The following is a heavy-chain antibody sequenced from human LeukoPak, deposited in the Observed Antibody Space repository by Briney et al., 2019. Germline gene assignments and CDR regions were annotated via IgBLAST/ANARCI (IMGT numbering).Heavy chain of an antibody. CDR1: GFTFSTYA. CDR3: ARPTVTPYYFDX. D-gene: IGHD4-17*01. CDR2: ISYDGSNK. Sequence: GGSLRLSCAASGFTFSTYAMHWVRQAPGKGLEWVSVISYDGSNKYYADSVKGRFTISRDNSKNTLYLQMNSLRAEDTAVYYCARPTVTPYYFDXXXQGTLXTVSS. V-gene: IGHV3-30-3*01. J-gene: IGHJ4*02.